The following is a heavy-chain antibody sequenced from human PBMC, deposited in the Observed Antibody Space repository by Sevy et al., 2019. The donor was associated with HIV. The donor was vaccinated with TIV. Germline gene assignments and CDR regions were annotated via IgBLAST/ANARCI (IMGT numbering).Heavy chain of an antibody. V-gene: IGHV3-48*03. CDR3: ARDLPPSATTVAHFDH. J-gene: IGHJ4*02. D-gene: IGHD4-17*01. CDR2: ISNSGTTI. Sequence: GGSLRLSCAASGFNFSSYEMNWVRQAPGKGLEWVSYISNSGTTISYSDSVRGRFTISRDNARNSLYLQMNSLRGEDTAVYYCARDLPPSATTVAHFDHWGQGTLVTVSS. CDR1: GFNFSSYE.